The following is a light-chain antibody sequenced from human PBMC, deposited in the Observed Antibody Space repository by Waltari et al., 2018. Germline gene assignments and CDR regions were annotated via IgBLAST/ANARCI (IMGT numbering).Light chain of an antibody. CDR2: DVS. CDR3: SSYRSSPMLVL. J-gene: IGLJ2*01. V-gene: IGLV2-14*03. Sequence: QSALTQPASVSGSPGRSITISCTGTSSDVGDYNYVSWYQQHPGKAPKLMIYDVSNRPSGVSGRFCGAKAGNTGSLTIAGRQAEDGADYYCSSYRSSPMLVLFGGGTKLTVL. CDR1: SSDVGDYNY.